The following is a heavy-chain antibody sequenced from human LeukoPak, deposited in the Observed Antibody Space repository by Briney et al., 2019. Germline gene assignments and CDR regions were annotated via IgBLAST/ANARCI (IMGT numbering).Heavy chain of an antibody. CDR2: IYYSGST. D-gene: IGHD6-6*01. J-gene: IGHJ4*02. CDR1: GGSMSGFF. Sequence: SETLSLTCTVSGGSMSGFFWSWIRQPPGKGLEWIGNIYYSGSTKYNPSLNSRVSIPLEQSKNQFTLKPRSVTDADRAVYYCARQRALYSSSDYWGQGTLVTVSS. V-gene: IGHV4-59*08. CDR3: ARQRALYSSSDY.